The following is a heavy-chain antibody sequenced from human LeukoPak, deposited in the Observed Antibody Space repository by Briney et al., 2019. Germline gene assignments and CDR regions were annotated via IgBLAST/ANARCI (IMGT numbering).Heavy chain of an antibody. Sequence: PGGSLRLSCAASGFTFSNAYMNWVRQAPGKGLEWVANIKQDGSEKNYVDSVKGRFIISRDNAKNSLYLQMNTLRADDTAVYYCARDGFGTGSNWGQGTLVTASS. J-gene: IGHJ4*02. V-gene: IGHV3-7*03. CDR3: ARDGFGTGSN. D-gene: IGHD3-16*01. CDR1: GFTFSNAY. CDR2: IKQDGSEK.